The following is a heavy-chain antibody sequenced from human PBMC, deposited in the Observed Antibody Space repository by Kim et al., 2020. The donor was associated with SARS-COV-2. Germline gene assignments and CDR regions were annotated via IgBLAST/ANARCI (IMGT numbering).Heavy chain of an antibody. Sequence: RLTISRDKSKNTLYLQMNSLGAEDTAVYYCAKGRGYSYGYEGREYYFDYWGQGTLVTVSS. V-gene: IGHV3-23*01. D-gene: IGHD5-18*01. J-gene: IGHJ4*02. CDR3: AKGRGYSYGYEGREYYFDY.